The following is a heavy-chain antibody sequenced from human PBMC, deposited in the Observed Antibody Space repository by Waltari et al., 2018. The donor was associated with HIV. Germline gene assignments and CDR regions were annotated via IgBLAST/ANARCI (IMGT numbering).Heavy chain of an antibody. Sequence: QVQLQQWGAGLLKPSEPLSLTCAVYGCSFSGYYWRWIRQPPGKGLEWIGEINHSGSTNYNPSLKSRVTISVDTSKNQFSLKLSSVTAADTAVYYCARTETKSIGYGMDVWGQGTTVTVSS. CDR1: GCSFSGYY. CDR3: ARTETKSIGYGMDV. V-gene: IGHV4-34*01. D-gene: IGHD6-6*01. CDR2: INHSGST. J-gene: IGHJ6*02.